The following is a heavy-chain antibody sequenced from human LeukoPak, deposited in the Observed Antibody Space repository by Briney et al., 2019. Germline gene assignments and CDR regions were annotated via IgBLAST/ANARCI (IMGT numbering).Heavy chain of an antibody. D-gene: IGHD6-13*01. CDR1: GFTFSSYE. Sequence: PGGSLRLSCAASGFTFSSYEMNWVRQAPGKGLEWVSYISSSGSTIYYADSVKGRFTISRDNAKNSPYLQMNSLRAEDTAVYYCARDIAAAGTGWFDPWGQGTLVTVSS. J-gene: IGHJ5*02. CDR2: ISSSGSTI. V-gene: IGHV3-48*03. CDR3: ARDIAAAGTGWFDP.